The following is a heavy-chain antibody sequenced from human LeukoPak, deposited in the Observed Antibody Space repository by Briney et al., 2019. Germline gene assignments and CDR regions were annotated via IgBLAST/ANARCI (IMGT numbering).Heavy chain of an antibody. D-gene: IGHD6-6*01. V-gene: IGHV1-2*02. CDR2: INPNSGGT. J-gene: IGHJ4*02. CDR3: ARESVPAVAARRGLNY. CDR1: GFTFTDYY. Sequence: ASVRVSCKGSGFTFTDYYMHWVRQAPGQGLEWMGWINPNSGGTNYAQKFQGRVTMTRDTSISTVYMEMGRLRSDDTAVYYCARESVPAVAARRGLNYWGQGTLVAVSS.